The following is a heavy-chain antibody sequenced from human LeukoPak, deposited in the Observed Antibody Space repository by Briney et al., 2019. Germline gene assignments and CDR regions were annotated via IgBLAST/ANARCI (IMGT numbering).Heavy chain of an antibody. Sequence: RASVKVSCKASGYTFTGYYMHWVRQAPGQGLEWMGWINPNSGGTNYAQKFQGRVTMTRDTSISTAYMELSRLRSDDTAVYYCARLRVLYELGDYRGQGTLVTVSS. J-gene: IGHJ4*02. CDR1: GYTFTGYY. CDR2: INPNSGGT. D-gene: IGHD2-2*02. V-gene: IGHV1-2*02. CDR3: ARLRVLYELGDY.